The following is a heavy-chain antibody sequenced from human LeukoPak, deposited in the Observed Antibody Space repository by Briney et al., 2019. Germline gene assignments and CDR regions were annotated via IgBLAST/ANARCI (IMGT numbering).Heavy chain of an antibody. V-gene: IGHV3-23*01. CDR3: AKDFRIGYSAHFDY. CDR2: IYENGSTT. D-gene: IGHD2-21*01. J-gene: IGHJ4*02. Sequence: PGGSLRLSCVGSGFTFRSHAMSWVRQAPEKGLEFVSGIYENGSTTYYADSVKGRFSISRDNSKNTLYLQMDSLRGEDTAVYYCAKDFRIGYSAHFDYWGQGALVTVSS. CDR1: GFTFRSHA.